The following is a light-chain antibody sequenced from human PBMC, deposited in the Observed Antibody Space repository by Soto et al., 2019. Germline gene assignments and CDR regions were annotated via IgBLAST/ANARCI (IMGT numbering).Light chain of an antibody. CDR1: QGLNNW. V-gene: IGKV1-12*01. J-gene: IGKJ2*01. Sequence: IQMTQSPSSVSASVGDRVTITCRASQGLNNWLAWYQQKPGKAPNLLIYATSSLQSGVPSRFSGRGSGTEFTLTISSLQPEDCATYYCQQANSLPYTFGQGTKLEIK. CDR2: ATS. CDR3: QQANSLPYT.